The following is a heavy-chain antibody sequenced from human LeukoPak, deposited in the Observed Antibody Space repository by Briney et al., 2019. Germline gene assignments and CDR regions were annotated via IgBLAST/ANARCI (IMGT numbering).Heavy chain of an antibody. CDR3: ATPGPEYSSSWYPFDY. D-gene: IGHD6-13*01. J-gene: IGHJ4*02. CDR2: IIPIFGTA. Sequence: ASVKVSCKASGGTFSSYAISWVRQAPGQGLEWMGGIIPIFGTANYAQKFQGRVTITADKSTSTAYMELSSLGSEDTAVYYCATPGPEYSSSWYPFDYWGQGTLVTVSS. CDR1: GGTFSSYA. V-gene: IGHV1-69*06.